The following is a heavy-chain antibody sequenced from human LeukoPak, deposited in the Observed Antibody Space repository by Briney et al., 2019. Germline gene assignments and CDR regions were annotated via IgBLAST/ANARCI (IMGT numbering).Heavy chain of an antibody. D-gene: IGHD1-26*01. V-gene: IGHV1-8*01. J-gene: IGHJ6*03. Sequence: ASVKVSCKASGYTFSSFDINWVRQATGQGLEWMGWMNPNSGRTGYAQKFQGRVTMTRNTSISTAYMELSSLRSEDTAVYYCATRYSGSYLGSYYMDVWGKGTTVTVSS. CDR1: GYTFSSFD. CDR2: MNPNSGRT. CDR3: ATRYSGSYLGSYYMDV.